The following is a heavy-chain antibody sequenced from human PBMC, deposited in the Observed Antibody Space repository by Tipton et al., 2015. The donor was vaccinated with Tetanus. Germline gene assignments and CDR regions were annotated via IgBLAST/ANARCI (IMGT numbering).Heavy chain of an antibody. J-gene: IGHJ4*02. CDR1: GFTFSSYG. Sequence: SLRLSCAASGFTFSSYGMHWVRQAPGTGMEWVAVIWYDGSNKYYADSVKGRFTISRDNSKNTLYLQMNSLRAEDTAVYYCALGYDSSGYYLHYWGQGTLVTVSS. CDR2: IWYDGSNK. D-gene: IGHD3-22*01. V-gene: IGHV3-33*01. CDR3: ALGYDSSGYYLHY.